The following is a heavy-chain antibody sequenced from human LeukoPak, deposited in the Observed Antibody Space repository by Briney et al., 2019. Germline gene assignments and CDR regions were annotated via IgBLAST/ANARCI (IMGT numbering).Heavy chain of an antibody. Sequence: KTGGSLRLSCAASGFTFSSYSMNWVRQAPGKGLEWVSSISSSSSYIYYADSVKGRFTISRDNAKNSLYLQMNSLRAEDTAVYYCARLIYGGNSVPYFDYWGQGTLVTVSS. V-gene: IGHV3-21*04. CDR2: ISSSSSYI. CDR1: GFTFSSYS. J-gene: IGHJ4*02. CDR3: ARLIYGGNSVPYFDY. D-gene: IGHD4-23*01.